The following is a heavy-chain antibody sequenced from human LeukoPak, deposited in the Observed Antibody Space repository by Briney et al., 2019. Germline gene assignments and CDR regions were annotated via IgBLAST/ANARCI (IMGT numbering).Heavy chain of an antibody. J-gene: IGHJ2*01. CDR1: GFTFNTYW. V-gene: IGHV3-74*01. Sequence: PGGSLRLSCVGSGFTFNTYWIHWVRQAPGKGLVWVSRVKEDGRETNYADSVKGRFTLSRDNAKNTVYLQMNNLRADDTAVYHCARAKPADFDLRGRGTLVTVSS. CDR2: VKEDGRET. CDR3: ARAKPADFDL.